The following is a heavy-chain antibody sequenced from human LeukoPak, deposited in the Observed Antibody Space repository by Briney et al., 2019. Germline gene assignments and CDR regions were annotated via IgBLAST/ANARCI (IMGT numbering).Heavy chain of an antibody. Sequence: ASVEVSCKASGYTFTGYYMHWVRQAPGQGLERMGWINPNSGGTNYAQKFQGRVTMTRDTSISTAYMELSRLRSDDTAVYYCARDAGTSYYYGMDVWGQGTTVTVSS. CDR2: INPNSGGT. J-gene: IGHJ6*02. D-gene: IGHD6-13*01. V-gene: IGHV1-2*02. CDR3: ARDAGTSYYYGMDV. CDR1: GYTFTGYY.